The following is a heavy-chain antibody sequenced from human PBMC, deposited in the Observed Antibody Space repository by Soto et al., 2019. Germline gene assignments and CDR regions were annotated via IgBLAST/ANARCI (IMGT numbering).Heavy chain of an antibody. Sequence: EVQLVESGGGLVQPGGSLKLSCAASGFTFSGSAMHWVRQASGKGLEWVGRIRSKGNNYATAYGASLKGRFTISRDDSKNTAYLQMNSQNTEDTAVYYWSRQASDFWSGKPQYYMDVWGKGTTVTVSS. CDR3: SRQASDFWSGKPQYYMDV. CDR2: IRSKGNNYAT. J-gene: IGHJ6*03. V-gene: IGHV3-73*01. CDR1: GFTFSGSA. D-gene: IGHD3-3*01.